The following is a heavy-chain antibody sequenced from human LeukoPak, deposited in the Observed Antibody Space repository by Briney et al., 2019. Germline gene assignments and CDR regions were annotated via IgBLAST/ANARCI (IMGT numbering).Heavy chain of an antibody. Sequence: PGGSLRLSCVASGFTFGKYWMSWVRQAPGKGLEWVANIKLDGSEKNYVDSVKGRFTFSRDNSKNTLYLQMNSLRAEDTAVYYCAKEYCSNSVCHSLDYWGQGTLVTVSS. CDR2: IKLDGSEK. CDR1: GFTFGKYW. J-gene: IGHJ4*02. V-gene: IGHV3-7*01. CDR3: AKEYCSNSVCHSLDY. D-gene: IGHD2-8*01.